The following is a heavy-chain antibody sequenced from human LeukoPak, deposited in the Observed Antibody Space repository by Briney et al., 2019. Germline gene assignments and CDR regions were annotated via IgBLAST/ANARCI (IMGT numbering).Heavy chain of an antibody. J-gene: IGHJ4*02. CDR3: ARDLSAKDDY. V-gene: IGHV3-7*01. CDR2: IEQDGSKK. CDR1: GFTFSSYW. Sequence: PGGSLRLSCAASGFTFSSYWMNWVRRAPGKGLEWVANIEQDGSKKYYVDSVKGRFTISRDNAKNSLYLQMNSLRADDTAVYYCARDLSAKDDYWGQGTLVTVSS.